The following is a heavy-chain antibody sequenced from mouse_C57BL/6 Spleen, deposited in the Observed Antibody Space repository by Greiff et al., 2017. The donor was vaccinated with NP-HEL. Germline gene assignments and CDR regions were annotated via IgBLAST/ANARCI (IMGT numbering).Heavy chain of an antibody. CDR3: VSGTFAY. Sequence: GGGLVQPKGSLKLSCAASGFSFNTYAMNWVRQAPGKGLEWVARIRSKSNNYATYYADSVKDRFTISRDDSESMLYLQMNNLKTEDTAMYYCVSGTFAYWGQGTLVTVSA. V-gene: IGHV10-1*01. J-gene: IGHJ3*01. D-gene: IGHD4-1*01. CDR1: GFSFNTYA. CDR2: IRSKSNNYAT.